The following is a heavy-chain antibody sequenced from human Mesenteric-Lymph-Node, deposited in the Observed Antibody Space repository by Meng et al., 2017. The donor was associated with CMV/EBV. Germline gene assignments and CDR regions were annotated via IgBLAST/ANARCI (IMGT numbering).Heavy chain of an antibody. CDR2: ISPYTSNI. D-gene: IGHD2-2*01. V-gene: IGHV1-18*01. CDR1: GYTFSSYG. CDR3: ARDQVAGGYCGTNTCPQIFNF. J-gene: IGHJ4*02. Sequence: ASVKVSCKASGYTFSSYGISWVRQDPGQGLEWMGWISPYTSNINYAQKFQGRVTMTTDTSTSTAYMELRSLKSDDTAVYYCARDQVAGGYCGTNTCPQIFNFWGQGALVTVSS.